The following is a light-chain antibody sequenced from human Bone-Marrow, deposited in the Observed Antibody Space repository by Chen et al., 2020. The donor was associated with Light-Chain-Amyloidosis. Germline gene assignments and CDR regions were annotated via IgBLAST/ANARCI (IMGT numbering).Light chain of an antibody. J-gene: IGLJ1*01. CDR1: SPNIESNY. CDR2: GNN. V-gene: IGLV1-47*01. CDR3: AAWDNGLSGYV. Sequence: QSVLTQPPSASGTPGQRVTISCSGSSPNIESNYVYWYQQLPGTAPKLLIYGNNQRPSGVPDRFSGSKSGTSVSLAISGLRSEDEADYYCAAWDNGLSGYVFGTGTKVTVL.